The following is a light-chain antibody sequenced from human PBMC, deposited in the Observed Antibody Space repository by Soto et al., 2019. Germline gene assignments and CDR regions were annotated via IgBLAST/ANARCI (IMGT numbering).Light chain of an antibody. Sequence: DIPMTQSPSSLSASVGDRVTITCQASQDITTYLNWFQQKPGKAPKRLIYGASNLETGVPSRFSGGGSGTDFTFAISSLQPEDIATYYCQQYDTIQYTFGQGTKLEIK. CDR2: GAS. J-gene: IGKJ2*01. V-gene: IGKV1-33*01. CDR1: QDITTY. CDR3: QQYDTIQYT.